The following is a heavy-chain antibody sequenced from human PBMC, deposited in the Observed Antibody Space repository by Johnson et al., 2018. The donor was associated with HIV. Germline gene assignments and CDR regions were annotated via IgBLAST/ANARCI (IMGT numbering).Heavy chain of an antibody. CDR3: TTDANWNYGQGAFDL. V-gene: IGHV3-66*01. CDR2: IYSGGST. J-gene: IGHJ3*01. D-gene: IGHD1-7*01. Sequence: EVQLVESGGGLVHPGGSLRLSCAASGFTDSSNYMSWVRQAPGKGLDWVSVIYSGGSTYYADSAKGRFTISRDNSKNTLYLQMNRLKTEDTAIYCCTTDANWNYGQGAFDLWGQGTMVTVSS. CDR1: GFTDSSNY.